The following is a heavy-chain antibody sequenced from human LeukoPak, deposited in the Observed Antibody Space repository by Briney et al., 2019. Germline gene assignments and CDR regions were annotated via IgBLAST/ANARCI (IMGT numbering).Heavy chain of an antibody. J-gene: IGHJ6*02. D-gene: IGHD4-17*01. Sequence: GGSLRFSCAASELHAMTWVRQGPGKGLEWVSAISRSGGSTYYADSVKGRFSISRDKSNNAMYLQMNSLRAEDTAVYYCAKLGGKTAYGGEYYGMDVWGQGTTVTVSS. CDR3: AKLGGKTAYGGEYYGMDV. CDR2: ISRSGGST. V-gene: IGHV3-23*01. CDR1: ELHA.